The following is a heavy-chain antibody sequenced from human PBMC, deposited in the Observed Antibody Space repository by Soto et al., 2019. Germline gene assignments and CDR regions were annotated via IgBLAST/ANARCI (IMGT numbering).Heavy chain of an antibody. CDR3: ARARRLITAVGIPFYP. Sequence: QVQLVQSGAEVKKPGASVKVSCKASGYTFTSYGISWVRQAPGQGLEWMGWISAYNGNTNYVQKLQGRVTMTTDTSTSTAYMELRSLRSDDTAVYYCARARRLITAVGIPFYPWGQGTLVTVSS. D-gene: IGHD6-13*01. V-gene: IGHV1-18*01. J-gene: IGHJ5*02. CDR2: ISAYNGNT. CDR1: GYTFTSYG.